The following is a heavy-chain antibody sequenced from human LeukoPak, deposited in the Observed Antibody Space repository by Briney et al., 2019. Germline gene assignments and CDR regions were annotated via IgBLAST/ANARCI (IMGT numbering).Heavy chain of an antibody. D-gene: IGHD5-24*01. CDR2: ISRNSRHV. CDR1: GFTFSDYS. J-gene: IGHJ4*02. Sequence: GGSLRLSCAASGFTFSDYSMNWVRQAPGKGLEWVSSISRNSRHVYYGGSVWGRFTISRDNAKNSLYLQMNSLRAEDTAVYYCANGDGFDYWGQGTLVTVSS. V-gene: IGHV3-21*01. CDR3: ANGDGFDY.